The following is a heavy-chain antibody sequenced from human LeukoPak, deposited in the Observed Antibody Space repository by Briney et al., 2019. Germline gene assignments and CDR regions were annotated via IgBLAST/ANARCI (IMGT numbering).Heavy chain of an antibody. V-gene: IGHV4-59*08. CDR2: IYYSGST. J-gene: IGHJ5*02. D-gene: IGHD6-13*01. Sequence: SETLSLTCTVSGGSISSYYWSWIRQSPGKGLEWIGYIYYSGSTNYNPSLKSRVTISVDTSKNQFSLKLSSVTAADTAVYYCAAAGTENWFDPWGQGTLVTVSS. CDR3: AAAGTENWFDP. CDR1: GGSISSYY.